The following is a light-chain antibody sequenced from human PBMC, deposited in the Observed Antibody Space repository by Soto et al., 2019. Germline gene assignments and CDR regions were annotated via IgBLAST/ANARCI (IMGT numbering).Light chain of an antibody. CDR1: SSNIGSYT. CDR3: AAWDDSLNGSV. J-gene: IGLJ1*01. Sequence: QSVLTQPPSASGTPGQTVTVSCSGSSSNIGSYTVNWYQQLPGTAPKLVIYSNHQRPSGVPDRFSGSKSGTSASLAISGLKSEDEAEYYCAAWDDSLNGSVFGSGPKLTV. V-gene: IGLV1-44*01. CDR2: SNH.